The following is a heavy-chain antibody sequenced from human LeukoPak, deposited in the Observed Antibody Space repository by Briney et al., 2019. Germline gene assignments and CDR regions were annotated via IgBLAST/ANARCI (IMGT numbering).Heavy chain of an antibody. D-gene: IGHD1-26*01. Sequence: SETLSLTCTVSGGSISRYYWSWIRQPPGKGLEWIGYIYYSGSTNYNPSLKSRVTISVDTSKNQFSLKLSSVTAADTAVYYCASGGSYPTFDYWGQGTLVTVSS. V-gene: IGHV4-59*01. CDR2: IYYSGST. J-gene: IGHJ4*02. CDR1: GGSISRYY. CDR3: ASGGSYPTFDY.